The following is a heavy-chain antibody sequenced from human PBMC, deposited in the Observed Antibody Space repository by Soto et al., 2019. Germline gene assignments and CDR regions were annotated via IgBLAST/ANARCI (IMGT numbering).Heavy chain of an antibody. J-gene: IGHJ6*02. Sequence: XSVKVSCKASGYTFTSYDINWVRQATGQGLEWMGWMNPNSGNTGYAQKFQGRVTMTRNTSISTAYLELSSLRSEDTAVYYCARGRDYDILTGYIRAYYYYGMDVWG. CDR2: MNPNSGNT. D-gene: IGHD3-9*01. CDR1: GYTFTSYD. CDR3: ARGRDYDILTGYIRAYYYYGMDV. V-gene: IGHV1-8*01.